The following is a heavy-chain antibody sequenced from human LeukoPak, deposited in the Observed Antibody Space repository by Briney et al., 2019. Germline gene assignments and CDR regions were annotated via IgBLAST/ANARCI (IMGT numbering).Heavy chain of an antibody. Sequence: GGSLRLSCAASGFTFDDYAMHWVRQAPGKGLEWVAGISWNSFSIAYADSVKGRFTISRDNAKESLYLQMNSLRAEDTALYYCAKLLSSGKAPFDYWGQGTLDTVSS. CDR3: AKLLSSGKAPFDY. V-gene: IGHV3-9*01. D-gene: IGHD3-22*01. CDR2: ISWNSFSI. J-gene: IGHJ4*02. CDR1: GFTFDDYA.